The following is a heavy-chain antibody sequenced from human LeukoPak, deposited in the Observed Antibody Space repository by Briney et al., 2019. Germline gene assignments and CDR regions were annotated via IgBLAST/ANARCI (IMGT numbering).Heavy chain of an antibody. CDR1: GFTFSSYG. D-gene: IGHD3-22*01. CDR2: ISYGGSNK. J-gene: IGHJ4*02. Sequence: GRSLRLSCAASGFTFSSYGMHWVRQAPGKGLEWVAVISYGGSNKYYADSVKGRFTISRDNSKNTLYLQMNSLRAEDTAVYYCAKDYYDSSGPADYWGQGTLVTVSS. V-gene: IGHV3-30*18. CDR3: AKDYYDSSGPADY.